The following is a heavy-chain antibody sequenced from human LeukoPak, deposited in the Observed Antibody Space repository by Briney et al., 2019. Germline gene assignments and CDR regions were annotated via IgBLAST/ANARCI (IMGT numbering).Heavy chain of an antibody. J-gene: IGHJ4*02. CDR3: ARDGGSTIGDY. CDR1: GFTFSSYE. CDR2: INSSSSYI. D-gene: IGHD5/OR15-5a*01. Sequence: PGGSLRLSCAASGFTFSSYEMNWVRQAPGKGLEWVSFINSSSSYIYYADSVKGRFTISRDNAKNSLYLQMNSLRVEDTGVYYCARDGGSTIGDYWGQGTLVTVSS. V-gene: IGHV3-21*01.